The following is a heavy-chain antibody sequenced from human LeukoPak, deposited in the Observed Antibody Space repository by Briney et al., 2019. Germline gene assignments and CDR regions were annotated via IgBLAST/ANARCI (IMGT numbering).Heavy chain of an antibody. Sequence: PGGSLRLSCAASGFSLSAYGVHWVRQAPGKGLEWVAVIWYDGTSKDYADSVKGRFTFSRDNSKNTLYLQMNSLRAEDTAVYYCAKDWSYCSSTSCYTRQWLAEYYFDYWGQGTLVTVSS. CDR3: AKDWSYCSSTSCYTRQWLAEYYFDY. D-gene: IGHD2-2*02. CDR2: IWYDGTSK. V-gene: IGHV3-33*06. CDR1: GFSLSAYG. J-gene: IGHJ4*02.